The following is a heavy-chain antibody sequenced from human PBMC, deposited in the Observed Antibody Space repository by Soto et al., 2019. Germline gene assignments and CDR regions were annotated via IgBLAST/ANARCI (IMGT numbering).Heavy chain of an antibody. Sequence: PGGSLRLSCAASGFTFSSCAMHWVRQAPGKGLEWVAVISYDGSNKYYADSVKGRFTISRDNSKNTLYLQMNSLRAEDTAVYYCARDRNYYDSSGLDYWGQGTLVTVSS. CDR2: ISYDGSNK. V-gene: IGHV3-30-3*01. D-gene: IGHD3-22*01. CDR3: ARDRNYYDSSGLDY. J-gene: IGHJ4*02. CDR1: GFTFSSCA.